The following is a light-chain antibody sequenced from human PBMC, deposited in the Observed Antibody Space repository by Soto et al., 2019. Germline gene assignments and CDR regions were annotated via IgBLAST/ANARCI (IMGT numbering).Light chain of an antibody. Sequence: QSALTQPASVSGSPGQSITISCIGSINDIGSYNLVSWYQQYPGKAPKLIIYEGTKRPSGVSNRFSASKSGNTASLTISGLLAEDEADYYCYSYADSDTPGVVSGRETKLTVLGVFGGGTKLTVL. CDR3: YSYADSDTPGVVSGRETKLTVLGV. J-gene: IGLJ3*02. CDR2: EGT. CDR1: INDIGSYNL. V-gene: IGLV2-23*01.